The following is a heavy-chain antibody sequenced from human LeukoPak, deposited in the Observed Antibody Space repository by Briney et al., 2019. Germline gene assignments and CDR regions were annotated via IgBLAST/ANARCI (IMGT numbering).Heavy chain of an antibody. CDR3: ARGQGATVPQVGKNWFDP. J-gene: IGHJ5*02. CDR2: VNESGGT. Sequence: SETLSLTCAVYIDSFSNYHWNWIRQTPAKGLEWIGEVNESGGTNISPSLRSRVILSVDTSKNQFSLKLISVTVADTAVYYCARGQGATVPQVGKNWFDPWGQGTRVTVSS. D-gene: IGHD1-26*01. V-gene: IGHV4-34*01. CDR1: IDSFSNYH.